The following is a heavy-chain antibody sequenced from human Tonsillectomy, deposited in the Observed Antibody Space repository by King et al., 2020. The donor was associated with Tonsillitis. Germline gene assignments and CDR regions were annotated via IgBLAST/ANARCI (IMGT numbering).Heavy chain of an antibody. CDR1: GFTFSSYS. CDR2: ISSRRSTI. D-gene: IGHD6-19*01. V-gene: IGHV3-48*01. CDR3: ARGLAVDI. J-gene: IGHJ3*02. Sequence: VQLVESGGGLVQPGGSLRLSCAASGFTFSSYSMNWVRQAPGKWLEWVSYISSRRSTIYDADSVKVRFTISSDNPKNSLYLQMNSRRAEDTAVYYCARGLAVDIWGQGTMVTVSS.